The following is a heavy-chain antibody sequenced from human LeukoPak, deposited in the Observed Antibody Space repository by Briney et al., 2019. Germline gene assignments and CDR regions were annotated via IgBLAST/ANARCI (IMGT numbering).Heavy chain of an antibody. CDR2: INHSGST. Sequence: SETLSLTCAVYGGSFSGYYWSWIRRPPGKGLEWIGEINHSGSTNYNPSLKSRVTISVDTSKNQFSLKLSSVTAADTAVYYCARAPGYSSSSNAFDIWGQGTMVTVSS. V-gene: IGHV4-34*01. D-gene: IGHD6-13*01. CDR1: GGSFSGYY. J-gene: IGHJ3*02. CDR3: ARAPGYSSSSNAFDI.